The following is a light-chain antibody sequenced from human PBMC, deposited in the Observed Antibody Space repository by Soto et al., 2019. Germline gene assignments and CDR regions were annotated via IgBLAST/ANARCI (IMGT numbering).Light chain of an antibody. J-gene: IGLJ1*01. Sequence: QSALTQPASVSGSPGQSITISCTGTSSDVGGYNYVSWYQQHPDKAPKLMIYDVSNRPSGVSNRFSGSKSGNTASLTISGLQAEDEADYYCSSYTASSAPYVFGTGTKRTVL. CDR1: SSDVGGYNY. CDR3: SSYTASSAPYV. CDR2: DVS. V-gene: IGLV2-14*01.